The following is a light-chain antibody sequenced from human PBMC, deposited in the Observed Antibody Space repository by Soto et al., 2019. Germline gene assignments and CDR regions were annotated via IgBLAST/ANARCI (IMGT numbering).Light chain of an antibody. J-gene: IGKJ4*01. Sequence: EIVLTQSPATLSLSPGERATLSCRASQSVSSYLAWYQHRPVQAPRLLIYDASNSATGIPSRISGSGSGTDFTNTTSLPKPEDVAGDYGQQYSNVPTFGRGTNVEIK. CDR1: QSVSSY. CDR2: DAS. V-gene: IGKV3-11*01. CDR3: QQYSNVPT.